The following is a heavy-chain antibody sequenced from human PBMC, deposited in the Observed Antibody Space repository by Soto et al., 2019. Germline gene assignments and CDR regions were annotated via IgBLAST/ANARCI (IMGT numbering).Heavy chain of an antibody. D-gene: IGHD3-3*01. CDR3: ARGGFWSGYLNWFDP. Sequence: QVQVQESGPGLVKPSQTLSLTCTVSGGSIRSGDYYWSWIRQPPGKGLEWIGYIYYSGNTYYTPYLKSRVTISLDTSKNQFSLKLTSVTAADTAVYYCARGGFWSGYLNWFDPWGQGTLVTVSS. J-gene: IGHJ5*02. V-gene: IGHV4-30-4*01. CDR1: GGSIRSGDYY. CDR2: IYYSGNT.